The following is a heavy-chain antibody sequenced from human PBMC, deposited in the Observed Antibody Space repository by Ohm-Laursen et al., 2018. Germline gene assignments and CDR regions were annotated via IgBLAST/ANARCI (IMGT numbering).Heavy chain of an antibody. CDR2: ISGSGGST. CDR3: AKDLHVYYYYGMDV. D-gene: IGHD2-8*01. V-gene: IGHV3-23*01. CDR1: GFTFSSYA. J-gene: IGHJ6*02. Sequence: GSLRLSCAASGFTFSSYAMSWVRQAPGKGLEWVSAISGSGGSTYYADSVKGRFTISRDNAKNSLYLQMNSLRAEDTALYYCAKDLHVYYYYGMDVWGQGTTVTVSS.